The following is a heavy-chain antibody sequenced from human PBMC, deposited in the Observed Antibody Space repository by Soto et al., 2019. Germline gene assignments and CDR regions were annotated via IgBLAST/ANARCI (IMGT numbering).Heavy chain of an antibody. J-gene: IGHJ4*02. CDR2: IWYDGSNK. CDR1: GFTFSSYG. V-gene: IGHV3-33*01. Sequence: GGSLRLSCAASGFTFSSYGMHWVRQAPGKGLEWVAVIWYDGSNKYYPDSVKGRFTISRDNSKNTLYLQMNSLRAEDTAVYYCARDNGIVVVKYYFDYWGQGTLVTVSS. CDR3: ARDNGIVVVKYYFDY. D-gene: IGHD3-22*01.